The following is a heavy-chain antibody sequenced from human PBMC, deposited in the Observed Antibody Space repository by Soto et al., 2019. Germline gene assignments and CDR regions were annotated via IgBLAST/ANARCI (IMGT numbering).Heavy chain of an antibody. D-gene: IGHD7-27*01. CDR3: ARGVGNWGLFLRSIDY. Sequence: PSETLSLTCTVSGGSISSYYWSWIRQPPGKGLEWIGYIYYSGSTNYNPSLKSRVTISVDTSKNQFSLKLSSVTAADTAVYYCARGVGNWGLFLRSIDYWGQGTLVTVSS. CDR1: GGSISSYY. CDR2: IYYSGST. J-gene: IGHJ4*02. V-gene: IGHV4-59*01.